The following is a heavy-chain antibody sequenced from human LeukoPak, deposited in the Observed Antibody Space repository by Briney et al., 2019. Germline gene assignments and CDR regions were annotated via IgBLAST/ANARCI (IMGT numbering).Heavy chain of an antibody. Sequence: GGSLRLSCAASGLTLSSYSMNWVRQAPGKGLEWDSSISSSSSYIYYADSVKGRFTISRDNAKNSLYLQMNSLRAEDTAVYYCARETITYYYDSWGQGTLVTVSS. V-gene: IGHV3-21*01. D-gene: IGHD3-22*01. CDR2: ISSSSSYI. J-gene: IGHJ4*02. CDR3: ARETITYYYDS. CDR1: GLTLSSYS.